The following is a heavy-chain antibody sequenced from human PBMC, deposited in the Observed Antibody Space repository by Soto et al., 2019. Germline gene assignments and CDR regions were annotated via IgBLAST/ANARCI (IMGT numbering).Heavy chain of an antibody. CDR2: IYHSGST. J-gene: IGHJ6*02. CDR1: GYSISSGYY. CDR3: ARNGPPTIFGVVITPRYGMDV. Sequence: SETLSLTCAVSGYSISSGYYWGWIRQPPGKGLEWIGSIYHSGSTYYNPSLKSRVTISVDTSKNQFSLKLSSVTTADTAVYYCARNGPPTIFGVVITPRYGMDVWGQGTTVTVSS. V-gene: IGHV4-38-2*01. D-gene: IGHD3-3*01.